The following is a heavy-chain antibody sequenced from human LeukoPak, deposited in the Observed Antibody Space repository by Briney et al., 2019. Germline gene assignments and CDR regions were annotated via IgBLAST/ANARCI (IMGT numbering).Heavy chain of an antibody. V-gene: IGHV3-33*01. CDR3: AREYHRRDGYTARGSEHYWYFDL. CDR2: IWYDGSNK. CDR1: GFTFSSYG. Sequence: GESLRLSCAASGFTFSSYGMPWVRQAPGKGLEWVAVIWYDGSNKYYADSVNGRFTISRDNSKNTMYLQMNSLRAEDMAVYYCAREYHRRDGYTARGSEHYWYFDLWGRGTLVTVSS. J-gene: IGHJ2*01. D-gene: IGHD1-1*01.